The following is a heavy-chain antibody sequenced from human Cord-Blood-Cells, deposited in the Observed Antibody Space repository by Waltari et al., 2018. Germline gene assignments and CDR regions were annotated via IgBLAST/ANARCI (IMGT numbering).Heavy chain of an antibody. CDR2: INHSGST. Sequence: QVQLQQWGAGRLKPSETLSLTGAVYGGSFSGYYWSWNRQPPGKGLEWIGEINHSGSTNYNPSLKSRVTISVDTSKNQFSLKLSSVTAADTAVYYCARALVVPAATFDYWGQGTLVTVSS. CDR1: GGSFSGYY. D-gene: IGHD2-2*01. CDR3: ARALVVPAATFDY. J-gene: IGHJ4*02. V-gene: IGHV4-34*01.